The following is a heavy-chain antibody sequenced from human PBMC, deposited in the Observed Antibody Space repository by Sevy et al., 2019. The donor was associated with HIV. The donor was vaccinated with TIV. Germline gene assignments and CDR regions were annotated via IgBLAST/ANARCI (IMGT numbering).Heavy chain of an antibody. CDR2: ISYDESNK. CDR3: ARDSTSSGYYSNIDY. V-gene: IGHV3-30-3*01. J-gene: IGHJ4*02. D-gene: IGHD3-22*01. CDR1: GFTFSSYS. Sequence: GESLKISCAASGFTFSSYSMHWVRQAPGKGLECVAVISYDESNKYYAVSVKGRFTISRDNSKNTLYLQMNCLGAEDTSVYYCARDSTSSGYYSNIDYWGQGALVTVSS.